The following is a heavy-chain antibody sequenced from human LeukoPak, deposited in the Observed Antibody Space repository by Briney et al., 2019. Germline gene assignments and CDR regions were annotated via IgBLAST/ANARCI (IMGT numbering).Heavy chain of an antibody. CDR1: GFIFSTYS. D-gene: IGHD2-2*01. J-gene: IGHJ6*03. CDR2: ISSNTGTT. Sequence: PGGSLRLSYAASGFIFSTYSMNWVRQAPGKGLEWVSYISSNTGTTYYADSVKGRFTMSRDNAKKSLYLQMNSLRAEDTGIYYCATCTTCSSSCYYCHMDVWGKGTTVTVSS. CDR3: ATCTTCSSSCYYCHMDV. V-gene: IGHV3-48*01.